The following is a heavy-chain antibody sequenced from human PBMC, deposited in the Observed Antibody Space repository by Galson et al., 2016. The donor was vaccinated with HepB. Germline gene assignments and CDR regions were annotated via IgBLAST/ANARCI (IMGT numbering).Heavy chain of an antibody. Sequence: SLRLSCAASGFTVSNYYMSWVRQAPGKGLEWVSVIFYGGTTYYADSVEGRFTISRDDSMNTLYLQMNSLTAEDTAVYFCARTSYRECTGTRCVNFRYYYYYMDAWGKGTTVTVSS. CDR1: GFTVSNYY. V-gene: IGHV3-53*01. D-gene: IGHD2-8*02. CDR2: IFYGGTT. J-gene: IGHJ6*03. CDR3: ARTSYRECTGTRCVNFRYYYYYMDA.